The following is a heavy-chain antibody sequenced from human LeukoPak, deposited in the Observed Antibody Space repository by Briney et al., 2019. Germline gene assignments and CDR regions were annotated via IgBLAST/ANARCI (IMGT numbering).Heavy chain of an antibody. CDR1: GFTFSDYY. D-gene: IGHD6-6*01. Sequence: GGSLRLSCAASGFTFSDYYMSWIRQAPGKGLEWVSYISSSGSTIYYADSVKGRFTISRDNSKNSLHLLMNSLSVEDTGVYYCARRRYSTSSSVYFDFWGQGTQVTVSS. V-gene: IGHV3-11*04. CDR2: ISSSGSTI. J-gene: IGHJ4*02. CDR3: ARRRYSTSSSVYFDF.